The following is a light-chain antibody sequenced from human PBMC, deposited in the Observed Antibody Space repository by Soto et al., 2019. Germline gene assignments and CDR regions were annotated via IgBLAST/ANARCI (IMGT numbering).Light chain of an antibody. V-gene: IGLV2-11*01. J-gene: IGLJ3*02. CDR1: SSDAGSYSF. CDR2: DVS. CDR3: CSYGGSYTWV. Sequence: QSALTQPRSVSGSPGQSVTISCTGTSSDAGSYSFVSWYQQYPDKAPKLMIYDVSERPSGVPDRFSGSKSGNTASLTISGVQAEDEADYYCCSYGGSYTWVFGGGTKLTVL.